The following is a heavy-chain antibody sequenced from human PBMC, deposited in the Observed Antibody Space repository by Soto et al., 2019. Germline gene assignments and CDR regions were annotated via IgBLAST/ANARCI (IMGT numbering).Heavy chain of an antibody. CDR1: GFTFSSYG. CDR2: ISYDGSNK. CDR3: AKDRKQQLVY. D-gene: IGHD6-13*01. J-gene: IGHJ4*02. Sequence: GGSLRLSCAASGFTFSSYGMHWVRQAPGKGLEWVAVISYDGSNKYYADSVKGRFTISRDNSKNTLYLQMNSLRAEDTAVYYCAKDRKQQLVYWGQGTLVTVSS. V-gene: IGHV3-30*18.